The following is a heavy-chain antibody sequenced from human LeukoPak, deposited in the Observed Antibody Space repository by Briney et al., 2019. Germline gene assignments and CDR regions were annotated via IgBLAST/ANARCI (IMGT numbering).Heavy chain of an antibody. CDR1: GFSFRSYG. D-gene: IGHD3-10*01. CDR3: ATHPGDYWFGYLQL. V-gene: IGHV3-30*03. CDR2: ISSDEINE. J-gene: IGHJ4*02. Sequence: PGGSLRLSCAASGFSFRSYGMHWVRQAPGKGLEWVAVISSDEINEYYADSVKGRFTVSRDNAKNSLYLQMNNLRVEDTAVYYCATHPGDYWFGYLQLWGQGTLVTVSS.